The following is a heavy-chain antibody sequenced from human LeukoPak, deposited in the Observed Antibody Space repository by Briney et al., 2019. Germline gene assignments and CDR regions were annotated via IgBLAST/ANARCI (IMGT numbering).Heavy chain of an antibody. CDR1: GGSISSYY. D-gene: IGHD1-7*01. CDR2: IYYSGST. V-gene: IGHV4-59*01. Sequence: SETLSLTCTVSGGSISSYYWSWIRQPPGKGLEWIGYIYYSGSTNYNPSLKSRVTISVDTSKNQFSLKLSSATAADTAVYYCARDKPLTLGTTHYYYGMDVWGQGTTVTVSS. J-gene: IGHJ6*02. CDR3: ARDKPLTLGTTHYYYGMDV.